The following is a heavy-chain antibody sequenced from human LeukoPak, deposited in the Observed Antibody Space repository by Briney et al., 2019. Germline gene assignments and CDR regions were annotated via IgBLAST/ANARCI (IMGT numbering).Heavy chain of an antibody. J-gene: IGHJ6*02. CDR1: GFTVSSNS. CDR3: ARENNFGSGMDV. CDR2: IYSGGNT. D-gene: IGHD3-10*01. Sequence: PGGSLRLSCAASGFTVSSNSMNWVRQAPGKGLQWVSVIYSGGNTYYAGSVKGRFTISRDNSKNPLYLQMNSLRAEDTAVYYCARENNFGSGMDVWGQGTTVTVSS. V-gene: IGHV3-53*01.